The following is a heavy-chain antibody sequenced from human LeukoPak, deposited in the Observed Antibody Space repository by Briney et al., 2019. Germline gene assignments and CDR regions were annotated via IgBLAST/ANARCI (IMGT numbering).Heavy chain of an antibody. CDR2: IYYSGST. D-gene: IGHD3-22*01. CDR3: ARVSYYYDSSGYPFDY. V-gene: IGHV4-61*01. Sequence: PSDTLSLTCTVSGGSVSSGSYYWSWIRQPPGKGLEWIGYIYYSGSTNYNPSLKSRVTISVDTSKNQFSLKLSSVTAADTAVYYCARVSYYYDSSGYPFDYWGQGTLVTVSS. CDR1: GGSVSSGSYY. J-gene: IGHJ4*02.